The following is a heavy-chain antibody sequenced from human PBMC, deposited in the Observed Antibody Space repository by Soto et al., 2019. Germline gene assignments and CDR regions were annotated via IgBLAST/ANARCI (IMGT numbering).Heavy chain of an antibody. CDR1: GDSVSSGGYY. CDR3: ARENFGVIIHDAFDL. V-gene: IGHV4-31*03. D-gene: IGHD2-8*01. CDR2: IYDSETT. Sequence: QVQLQESGPGLVMPSQTLSLTCTVSGDSVSSGGYYWNWIRQHPGRGLEWLGYIYDSETTYYNPSLESRRSISVDASKNQFSLKVTSVTPADTAVYYCARENFGVIIHDAFDLWGQGTMVTFS. J-gene: IGHJ3*01.